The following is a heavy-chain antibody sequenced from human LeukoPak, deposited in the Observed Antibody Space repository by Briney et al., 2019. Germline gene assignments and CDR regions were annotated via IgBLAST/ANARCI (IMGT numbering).Heavy chain of an antibody. CDR2: IYPGDSDT. Sequence: PGESLKISCKGSGYSFTSYWIGWVRQMPGKGLEWMGIIYPGDSDTRYSPSFQGQVTISADKSISTAYLQWGSLKASDTAMYYCARRRELLWFGDNWFDPWGQGTLVTVSS. D-gene: IGHD3-10*01. CDR1: GYSFTSYW. CDR3: ARRRELLWFGDNWFDP. J-gene: IGHJ5*02. V-gene: IGHV5-51*03.